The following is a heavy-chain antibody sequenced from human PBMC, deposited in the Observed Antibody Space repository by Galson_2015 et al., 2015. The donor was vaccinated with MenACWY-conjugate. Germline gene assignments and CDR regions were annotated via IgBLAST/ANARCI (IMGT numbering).Heavy chain of an antibody. CDR2: ISGSGERT. CDR3: AKDRRDTYMNYYFDP. CDR1: GFTFTNYA. D-gene: IGHD5-18*01. Sequence: SLRLSCAASGFTFTNYAASWVRQAPGKGLEWVSGISGSGERTHYADSVKGRFTISRDNSKNTLHLQMNSLRAEDTAVYYCAKDRRDTYMNYYFDPWGQGTLVTVSS. V-gene: IGHV3-23*01. J-gene: IGHJ4*02.